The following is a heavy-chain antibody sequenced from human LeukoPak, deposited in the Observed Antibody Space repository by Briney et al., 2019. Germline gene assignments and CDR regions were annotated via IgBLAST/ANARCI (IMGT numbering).Heavy chain of an antibody. V-gene: IGHV1-18*01. J-gene: IGHJ4*02. D-gene: IGHD3-22*01. CDR2: ISAYNGNT. CDR1: GYTFTNYG. Sequence: ASVKVSCKASGYTFTNYGISWVRQAPGQGLEWMGWISAYNGNTNYAQKLQGRVTMTTDTSTSTAYMELRSLRSDDTAVYYCAREVYYDSSGPNDYWGQGTLVTVSS. CDR3: AREVYYDSSGPNDY.